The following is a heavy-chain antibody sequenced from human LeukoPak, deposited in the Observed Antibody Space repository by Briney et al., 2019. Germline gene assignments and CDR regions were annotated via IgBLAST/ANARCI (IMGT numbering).Heavy chain of an antibody. CDR3: ARGLSGPGDAFDI. J-gene: IGHJ3*02. D-gene: IGHD1-14*01. Sequence: SVKVSCKVSGYTLTELSMHWVRQAPGKGLEWMGGIIPIFGTANYAQKFQGRVTITADESTSTAYMELSSLRSEDTAVYYCARGLSGPGDAFDIWGQGTMVTVSS. CDR2: IIPIFGTA. V-gene: IGHV1-69*13. CDR1: GYTLTELS.